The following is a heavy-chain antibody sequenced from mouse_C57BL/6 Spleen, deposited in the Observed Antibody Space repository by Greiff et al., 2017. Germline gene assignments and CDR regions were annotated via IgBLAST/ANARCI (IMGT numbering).Heavy chain of an antibody. CDR1: GYAFSSSW. CDR3: ASTVVAPYYAMDY. D-gene: IGHD1-1*01. CDR2: IYPGDGDT. J-gene: IGHJ4*01. V-gene: IGHV1-82*01. Sequence: VQLQQSGPELVKPGASVKISCKASGYAFSSSWMNWVKQRPGKGLEWIGRIYPGDGDTNYNGKFKGKATLTADKSSSTAYMQLSSLTSEDSAVYFCASTVVAPYYAMDYWGQGTSVTGSS.